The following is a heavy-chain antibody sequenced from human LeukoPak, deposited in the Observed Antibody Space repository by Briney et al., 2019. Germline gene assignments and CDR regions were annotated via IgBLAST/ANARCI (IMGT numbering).Heavy chain of an antibody. CDR2: MNPNSGNT. D-gene: IGHD1-1*01. CDR1: GYTFTSYD. Sequence: ASVKVSCKASGYTFTSYDINWVRQATGQGLEWMGWMNPNSGNTGYAQKFQGRVTITRNTSISTAYMELSSLRSEDTAVYYCARAKKQLERRKPPGYYCYMDVWGKGTTVTVSS. J-gene: IGHJ6*03. CDR3: ARAKKQLERRKPPGYYCYMDV. V-gene: IGHV1-8*03.